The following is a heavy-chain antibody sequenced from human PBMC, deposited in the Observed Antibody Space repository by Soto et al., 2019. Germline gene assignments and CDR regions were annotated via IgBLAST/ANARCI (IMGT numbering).Heavy chain of an antibody. CDR1: GFTFDDYA. CDR2: ISWNSGSI. J-gene: IGHJ4*02. D-gene: IGHD3-10*01. Sequence: AGGSLRLSCAASGFTFDDYAMHWVRQAPGKGLEWVSGISWNSGSIGYADSVKGRFTISRDNAKNSLYLQMNSLRAEDTALYYCAKDIGESGFDYWGQGTLVTVSS. V-gene: IGHV3-9*01. CDR3: AKDIGESGFDY.